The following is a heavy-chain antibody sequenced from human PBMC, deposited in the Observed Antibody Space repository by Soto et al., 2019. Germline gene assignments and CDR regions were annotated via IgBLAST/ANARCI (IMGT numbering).Heavy chain of an antibody. Sequence: ASVKVSCKASGYTFTNFGISWVRQAPGQGLEWMGWISAYNGNTNYAQKLQGRVTMTTDTSTSTAYMELRSLRSDDTAVYYCARGDIVVVPNWFDPWGQGTLVTVSS. D-gene: IGHD2-2*01. CDR2: ISAYNGNT. V-gene: IGHV1-18*01. CDR1: GYTFTNFG. CDR3: ARGDIVVVPNWFDP. J-gene: IGHJ5*02.